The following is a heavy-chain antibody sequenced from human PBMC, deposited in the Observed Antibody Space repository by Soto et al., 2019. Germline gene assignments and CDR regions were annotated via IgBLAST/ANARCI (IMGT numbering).Heavy chain of an antibody. CDR3: AKRAGSSWGDFDY. J-gene: IGHJ4*02. Sequence: EVQLLESGGGLVQPGGSLRLSCEASGFTFSSYAMSWVRQAPGRGLEWVSAITDNGGSTYYADSVKGRFTISRDNSKNTVYLQMNSLRAEDTAVYYCAKRAGSSWGDFDYWGQGTLVIVSS. CDR1: GFTFSSYA. D-gene: IGHD6-13*01. V-gene: IGHV3-23*01. CDR2: ITDNGGST.